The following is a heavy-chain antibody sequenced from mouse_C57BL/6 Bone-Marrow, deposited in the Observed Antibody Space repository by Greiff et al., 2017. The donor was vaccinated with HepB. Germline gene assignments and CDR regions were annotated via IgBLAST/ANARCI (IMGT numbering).Heavy chain of an antibody. CDR2: ISDGGSYT. J-gene: IGHJ3*01. V-gene: IGHV5-4*03. D-gene: IGHD2-1*01. Sequence: DVMLVESGGGLVKPGGSLKLSCAASGFTFSSYAMSWVRQTPEKRLEWVATISDGGSYTYYPDNVKGRFTISRDNAKNNLYLQMSHLKSEDTAMYYCARASRSYYGNAWFAYWGQGTLVTVSA. CDR1: GFTFSSYA. CDR3: ARASRSYYGNAWFAY.